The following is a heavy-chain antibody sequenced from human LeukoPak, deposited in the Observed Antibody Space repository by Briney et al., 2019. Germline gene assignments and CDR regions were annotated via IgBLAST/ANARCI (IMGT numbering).Heavy chain of an antibody. CDR1: GSPFSGYY. J-gene: IGHJ4*02. CDR2: INPERGAT. V-gene: IGHV1-2*02. Sequence: ASVQVSCKAPGSPFSGYYIHWVRQGPGHGLEWLGWINPERGATKYAQSFEGRVTLTRATSVTTVNMELSGLRNDDSAVYYCARENLNYYGSGSYLYWGQGSQVTASS. D-gene: IGHD3-10*01. CDR3: ARENLNYYGSGSYLY.